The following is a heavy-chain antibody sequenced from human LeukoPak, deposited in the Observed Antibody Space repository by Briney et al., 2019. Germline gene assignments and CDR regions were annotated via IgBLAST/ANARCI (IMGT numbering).Heavy chain of an antibody. CDR3: ARVTAYDFGSGKRWFDR. CDR1: GGSFRGYY. CDR2: INNSGST. D-gene: IGHD3-3*01. V-gene: IGHV4-34*01. J-gene: IGHJ5*02. Sequence: SSETLSLTCAVYGGSFRGYYWSWIRQPPGKGLEWIGEINNSGSTNYNPSLKSRVTISVDKSKNQFSLKLNSVTAADTAVYYCARVTAYDFGSGKRWFDRWGQVTLVTVSS.